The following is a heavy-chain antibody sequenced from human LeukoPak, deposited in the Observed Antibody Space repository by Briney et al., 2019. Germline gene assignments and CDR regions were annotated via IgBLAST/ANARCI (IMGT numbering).Heavy chain of an antibody. J-gene: IGHJ4*02. D-gene: IGHD5-24*01. CDR1: GGTFSSYA. CDR3: ARQTLTRDGYNLGYFDY. Sequence: SVKVSCKASGGTFSSYAISWVRQAPGQGLEWMGGIIPIIGTANYAQKFQGRVTITTDESTRPAYTEPSSLRSEDTAVYYCARQTLTRDGYNLGYFDYWGQGTLVTVSS. CDR2: IIPIIGTA. V-gene: IGHV1-69*05.